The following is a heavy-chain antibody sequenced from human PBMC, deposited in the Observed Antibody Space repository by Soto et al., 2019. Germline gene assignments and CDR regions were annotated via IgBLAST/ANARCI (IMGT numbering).Heavy chain of an antibody. CDR1: GGSISSYY. D-gene: IGHD3-3*01. CDR2: IYYSGST. V-gene: IGHV4-59*01. Sequence: SETMSLTCTVSGGSISSYYWSWIRQPPGKGLEWIGYIYYSGSTSYNPSLKSRVTISVDTSKNQFSLKLSSVTAADTAVYYCARGLFYDFWSGYWPPGYYYYYMDVWGKGTTVTVSS. CDR3: ARGLFYDFWSGYWPPGYYYYYMDV. J-gene: IGHJ6*03.